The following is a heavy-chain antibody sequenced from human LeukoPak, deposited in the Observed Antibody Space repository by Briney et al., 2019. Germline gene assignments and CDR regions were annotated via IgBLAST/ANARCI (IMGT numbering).Heavy chain of an antibody. V-gene: IGHV3-21*01. CDR3: ARAVTTNYDFWSGLSYYYGMDV. Sequence: PGGSLRLSCAASGFTFSSYSMNWVRQAPGKGLEWVSSISSSSSYIYYADSVKGRFPISRDNAKNSLYLQMNSLRAEDTAVYYCARAVTTNYDFWSGLSYYYGMDVWGQGTTVTVSS. CDR1: GFTFSSYS. J-gene: IGHJ6*02. CDR2: ISSSSSYI. D-gene: IGHD3-3*01.